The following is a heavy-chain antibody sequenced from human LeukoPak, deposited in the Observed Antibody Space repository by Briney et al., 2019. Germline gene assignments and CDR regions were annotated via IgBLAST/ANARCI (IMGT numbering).Heavy chain of an antibody. CDR1: GFTFSSYG. D-gene: IGHD3-16*01. CDR3: AREVIWGGAFDI. V-gene: IGHV3-48*04. CDR2: ISSSGSTI. Sequence: GRSLRLSCAASGFTFSSYGMHWVRHAPGKGLEWVSYISSSGSTIYYADSVKGRFTISRDNAKNSLYLQMNSLRAEDTAVYYCAREVIWGGAFDIWGQGTMVTVSS. J-gene: IGHJ3*02.